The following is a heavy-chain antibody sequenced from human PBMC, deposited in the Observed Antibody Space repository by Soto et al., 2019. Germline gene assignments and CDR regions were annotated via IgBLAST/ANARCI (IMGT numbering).Heavy chain of an antibody. CDR2: IYYSGST. D-gene: IGHD2-15*01. J-gene: IGHJ3*02. CDR3: ARVGRYCSGGSCYSGAFDI. V-gene: IGHV4-31*03. CDR1: GGSISSGGYY. Sequence: SETLSLTCTVSGGSISSGGYYWSWIRQHPGKGLEWIGYIYYSGSTYYNPSLKSRVTISVDTSKNQFSLKLSSVTAADTAVYYCARVGRYCSGGSCYSGAFDIWGQGTMVTASS.